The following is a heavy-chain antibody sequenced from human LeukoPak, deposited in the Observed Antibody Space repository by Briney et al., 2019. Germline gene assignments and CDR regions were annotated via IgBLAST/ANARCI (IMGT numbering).Heavy chain of an antibody. CDR3: ARINRIAAAGTPGWFDP. J-gene: IGHJ5*02. Sequence: SETLSLTCTVSGYSISSGYYWGWIRQPPGKGLEWIGSIYHSGSTYYNPSLKSRVTISVDTSKNQFSLKLSSVTAADTAVYYCARINRIAAAGTPGWFDPWGQGTLVTVSS. CDR2: IYHSGST. D-gene: IGHD6-13*01. CDR1: GYSISSGYY. V-gene: IGHV4-38-2*02.